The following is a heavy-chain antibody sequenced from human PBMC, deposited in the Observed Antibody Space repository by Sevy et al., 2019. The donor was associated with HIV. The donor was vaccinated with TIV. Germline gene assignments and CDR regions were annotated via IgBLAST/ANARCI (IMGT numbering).Heavy chain of an antibody. V-gene: IGHV3-33*01. CDR1: GFTFSSNG. Sequence: GESLKISCAASGFTFSSNGMHWVRQAPGKGLEWVAVIWYDGSNKYYADSVKGRFTISRDNSKSTVYLQMNNLRAEDTAVYYCATTPAGSGSYWGQGTLVTVSS. CDR2: IWYDGSNK. CDR3: ATTPAGSGSY. D-gene: IGHD6-13*01. J-gene: IGHJ4*02.